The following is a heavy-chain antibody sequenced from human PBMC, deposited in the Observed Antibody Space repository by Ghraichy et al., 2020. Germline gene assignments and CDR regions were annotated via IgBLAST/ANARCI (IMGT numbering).Heavy chain of an antibody. CDR1: GFTFSSYS. CDR2: ISGSTSTI. J-gene: IGHJ4*02. V-gene: IGHV3-48*02. CDR3: ARGKLELSD. D-gene: IGHD1-7*01. Sequence: GGSLNISCEASGFTFSSYSMNWVRQTPGKGLEWVSYISGSTSTIYYADSVKGRFTISRDNAKNSLYLQMNSLRDEDTALYYCARGKLELSDWGQGTLVTVSS.